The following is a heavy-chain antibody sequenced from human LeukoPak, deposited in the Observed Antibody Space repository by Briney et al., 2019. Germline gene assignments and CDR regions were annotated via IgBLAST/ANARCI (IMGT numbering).Heavy chain of an antibody. CDR1: GGSIRSSYYY. CDR2: IYDSGST. V-gene: IGHV4-39*02. J-gene: IGHJ3*02. Sequence: PSETLSLTCTVSGGSIRSSYYYWGWIRQPPGKGLEWIGSIYDSGSTYYNPSLKSRVTISVDTSKNQFSLKLNSVTAADTAVYYCARDPPLGYFDWSLSCDAFDIWGQGTMVTVSS. CDR3: ARDPPLGYFDWSLSCDAFDI. D-gene: IGHD3-9*01.